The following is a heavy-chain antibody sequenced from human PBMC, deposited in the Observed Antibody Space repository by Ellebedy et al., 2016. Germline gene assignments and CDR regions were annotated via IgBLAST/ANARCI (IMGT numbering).Heavy chain of an antibody. Sequence: GESLKISXAASGFTFRSYAMHWVRQAPGKGLEWVAVTSHDGTKKDFGDSVRGRSTISRDNFKNTLYLQMNNLRGEDTATYYCAKGFYDNSNYGMDVWGRGTTVTVSS. CDR1: GFTFRSYA. V-gene: IGHV3-30*18. CDR3: AKGFYDNSNYGMDV. D-gene: IGHD3-22*01. J-gene: IGHJ6*02. CDR2: TSHDGTKK.